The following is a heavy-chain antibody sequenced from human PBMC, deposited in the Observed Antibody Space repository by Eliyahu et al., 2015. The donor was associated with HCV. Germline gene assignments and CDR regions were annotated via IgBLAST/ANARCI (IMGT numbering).Heavy chain of an antibody. D-gene: IGHD6-13*01. V-gene: IGHV4-39*01. CDR2: IYNNGNT. Sequence: QLQLQESGPGLVKPSETLSLTCSVSGGSIRKSSYYWGWIRQPPGKGLEWIGSIYNNGNTYYNPSLKSRVTISVDTSKNQFSLKLNSVTAADTAVYYCLVGGAAAVWKEFDYWGQGTLVTVSS. CDR1: GGSIRKSSYY. CDR3: LVGGAAAVWKEFDY. J-gene: IGHJ4*02.